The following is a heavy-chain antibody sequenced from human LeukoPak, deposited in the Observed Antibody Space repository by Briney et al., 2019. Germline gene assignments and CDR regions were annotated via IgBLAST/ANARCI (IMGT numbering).Heavy chain of an antibody. V-gene: IGHV3-23*01. CDR2: ISGSGGST. J-gene: IGHJ6*03. CDR1: GFSFSIHD. Sequence: QPGGSLRLSCAASGFSFSIHDMTWVRQAPGKGLEWVSAISGSGGSTYYADSVKGRFTISRDNSKNTLYLQMNSLRAEDTAVYYCAKDASTLWFGEPYYYMDVWGKGTTVTISS. CDR3: AKDASTLWFGEPYYYMDV. D-gene: IGHD3-10*01.